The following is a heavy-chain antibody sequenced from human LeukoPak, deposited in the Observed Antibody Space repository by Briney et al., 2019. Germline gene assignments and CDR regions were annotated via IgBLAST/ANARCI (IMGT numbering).Heavy chain of an antibody. V-gene: IGHV4-39*01. D-gene: IGHD3-22*01. CDR3: ARLETYDSTLDY. CDR2: IYYSGST. CDR1: GDSITTSSYY. J-gene: IGHJ4*02. Sequence: SETLSLTCTVSGDSITTSSYYWGWIRQPPGKGLEWIGNIYYSGSTYYNPSLKSRVTISVDTSKNQFSLWLSSVSAADTAVYYCARLETYDSTLDYWGQGTLVTVSS.